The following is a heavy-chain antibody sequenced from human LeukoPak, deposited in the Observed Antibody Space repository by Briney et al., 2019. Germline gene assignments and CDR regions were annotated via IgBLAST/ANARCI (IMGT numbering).Heavy chain of an antibody. V-gene: IGHV1-8*03. CDR1: GYTFTSYD. CDR2: MNPNSGNT. D-gene: IGHD5-12*01. CDR3: AREDSGYDYGLGMRDAFDI. J-gene: IGHJ3*02. Sequence: ASVKVSCKASGYTFTSYDINWVRQATGQGLEWTGWMNPNSGNTGYAQKFQGRVTITRNTSISTAYMELSSLRSEDTAVYYCAREDSGYDYGLGMRDAFDIWGQGTMVTVSS.